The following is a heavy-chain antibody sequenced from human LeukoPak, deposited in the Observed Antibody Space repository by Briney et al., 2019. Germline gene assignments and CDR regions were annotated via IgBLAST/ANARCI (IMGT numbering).Heavy chain of an antibody. CDR3: ARDRGSYIPDAFDI. CDR1: GFTFSSYS. Sequence: GGSLRLSCAASGFTFSSYSMNWVRQAPGKGLEWVSYISSSSSTIYYADSVKGRFTISRDNAKNSLYLQMNSLRADDTAVYYCARDRGSYIPDAFDIWGQGTMVTVSS. CDR2: ISSSSSTI. V-gene: IGHV3-48*01. J-gene: IGHJ3*02. D-gene: IGHD1-26*01.